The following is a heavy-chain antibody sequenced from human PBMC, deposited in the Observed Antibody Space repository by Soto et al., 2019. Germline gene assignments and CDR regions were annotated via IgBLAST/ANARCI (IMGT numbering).Heavy chain of an antibody. D-gene: IGHD3-10*01. CDR3: ARDSARNYYYYGMDV. Sequence: SSETLSLTCAVSGYSISSGYYWGWIRQPPGKGLEWIGSIYHSGSTYYNPSLKSRVTISVDTSKNQFSLKLSSVTAADTAVYYCARDSARNYYYYGMDVWGQGTTVTVSS. J-gene: IGHJ6*02. CDR1: GYSISSGYY. CDR2: IYHSGST. V-gene: IGHV4-38-2*02.